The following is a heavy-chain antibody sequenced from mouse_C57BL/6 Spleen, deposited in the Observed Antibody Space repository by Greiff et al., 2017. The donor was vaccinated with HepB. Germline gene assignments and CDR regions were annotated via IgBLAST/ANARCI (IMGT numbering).Heavy chain of an antibody. CDR3: ARSGWLLNYFDY. D-gene: IGHD2-3*01. Sequence: QVQLQQSGPELVKPGASVKISCKASGYAFSSSWMNWVKQRPGKGLEWIGRIYPGDGDTNYNGKFKGKATLTADKSSSTAYMQLSSLTSEDSAVYFCARSGWLLNYFDYWGQGTTLTVSS. CDR2: IYPGDGDT. CDR1: GYAFSSSW. J-gene: IGHJ2*01. V-gene: IGHV1-82*01.